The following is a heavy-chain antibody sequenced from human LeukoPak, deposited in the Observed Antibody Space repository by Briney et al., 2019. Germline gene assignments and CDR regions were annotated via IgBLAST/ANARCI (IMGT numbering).Heavy chain of an antibody. CDR2: INHSGST. CDR1: GGSFSGYY. Sequence: PSETLSLTCAVYGGSFSGYYWSWIRQPPGKGLEWIGEINHSGSTNYNPSLKSRVTISVDTSKNQFSLKLSSVTAADTAVYYCARADGSWYDYWGQGTLVTVSS. V-gene: IGHV4-34*01. CDR3: ARADGSWYDY. J-gene: IGHJ4*02. D-gene: IGHD6-13*01.